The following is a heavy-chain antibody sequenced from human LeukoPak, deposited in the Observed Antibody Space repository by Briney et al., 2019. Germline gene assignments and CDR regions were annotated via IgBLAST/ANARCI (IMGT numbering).Heavy chain of an antibody. D-gene: IGHD3-10*01. CDR2: FDPADVER. CDR1: GYNVTELS. CDR3: AIGGYMDI. Sequence: ASVKVSCKVSGYNVTELSLHWVRQAPGKGLEWMGCFDPADVERFYAQKFQGRVTLTEDTSTDTGYMELSNLRSEDTAVYYCAIGGYMDIWGQGTTVTVSS. V-gene: IGHV1-24*01. J-gene: IGHJ6*03.